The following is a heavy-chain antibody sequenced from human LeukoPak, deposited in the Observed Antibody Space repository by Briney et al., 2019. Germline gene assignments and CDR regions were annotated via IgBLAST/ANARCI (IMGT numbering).Heavy chain of an antibody. CDR3: AKDRPHSRGWGTPADF. CDR2: VPFDGIKK. J-gene: IGHJ4*02. CDR1: GFTFSTSG. D-gene: IGHD6-19*01. V-gene: IGHV3-30*02. Sequence: GGSLRLSCAASGFTFSTSGMHWVRQAPVKGLEWVAYVPFDGIKKFYADSVRGRFTISRDNSKHTLYLQLNSLRPDDTAVYYCAKDRPHSRGWGTPADFWGQGTMVTVSS.